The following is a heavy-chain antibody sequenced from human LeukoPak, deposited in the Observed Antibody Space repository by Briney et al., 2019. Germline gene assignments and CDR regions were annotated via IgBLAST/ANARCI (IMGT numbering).Heavy chain of an antibody. CDR3: TRSWIQLWTPDFDH. CDR2: ISYDGINK. Sequence: PGRSLRLSCAASGFTFSSYAMHWVRQAPGKGLEWVAVISYDGINKYYADSVKGRFTISRDNSKNTLYLQVNSLRAEDTAIYYCTRSWIQLWTPDFDHWGQGTLVTVPS. CDR1: GFTFSSYA. V-gene: IGHV3-30-3*01. D-gene: IGHD5-18*01. J-gene: IGHJ4*02.